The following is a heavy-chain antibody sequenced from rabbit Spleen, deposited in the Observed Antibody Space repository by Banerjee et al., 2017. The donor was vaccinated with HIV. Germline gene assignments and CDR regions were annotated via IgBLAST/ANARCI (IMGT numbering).Heavy chain of an antibody. CDR1: GFSFSSRYY. CDR3: ARWAYGDFGYAAM. CDR2: IYSSNGGT. D-gene: IGHD2-1*01. J-gene: IGHJ6*01. V-gene: IGHV1S43*01. Sequence: QEQLEESGGDLVKPGASLTLTCTASGFSFSSRYYIFWVRQAPGKGLEWIACIYSSNGGTWYASWATGRFTITRSTSVNTVTIQMTSMTVADTATYFCARWAYGDFGYAAMWGPGTLVTVS.